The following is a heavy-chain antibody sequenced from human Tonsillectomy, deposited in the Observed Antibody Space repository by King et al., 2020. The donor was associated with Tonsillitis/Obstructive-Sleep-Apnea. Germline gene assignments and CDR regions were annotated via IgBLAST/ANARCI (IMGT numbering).Heavy chain of an antibody. J-gene: IGHJ6*03. V-gene: IGHV4-34*01. D-gene: IGHD2-2*01. CDR1: GGSFSGYY. CDR3: LGQLQKRFYSYYYYMDV. Sequence: VQLQQWGAGLLKPSETLSLTCAVYGGSFSGYYWSWIRQPPGKGLEWIGEINHSGSTNYNPPLKSRVTISVDTSKNQFSLKLSSVTAADTAVYYCLGQLQKRFYSYYYYMDVWGKGTTVTVSS. CDR2: INHSGST.